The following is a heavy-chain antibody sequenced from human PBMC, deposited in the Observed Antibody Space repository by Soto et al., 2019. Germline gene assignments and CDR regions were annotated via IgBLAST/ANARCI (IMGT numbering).Heavy chain of an antibody. CDR3: ARGRPLSMVTAFDI. CDR1: GGSISSGDYY. D-gene: IGHD5-18*01. V-gene: IGHV4-30-4*01. CDR2: IYYSGST. Sequence: QVQLQESGPGLVKPSQTLSLTCTVSGGSISSGDYYWSWIRQPPGKGLEWIGYIYYSGSTYYNPSLKSRVTXLVXTXMHQFSLKLSSVTAADTAVYYCARGRPLSMVTAFDIWGQGTMVTVSS. J-gene: IGHJ3*02.